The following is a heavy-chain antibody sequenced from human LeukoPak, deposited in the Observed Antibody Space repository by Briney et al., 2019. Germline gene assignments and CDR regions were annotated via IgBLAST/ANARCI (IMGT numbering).Heavy chain of an antibody. D-gene: IGHD1-26*01. CDR3: ASNEVGATKGFDY. CDR1: GHTLAELS. Sequence: ASVKVSCKISGHTLAELSMHWVRQGPGKGLDWMGGFDPESGKTIYAEKFQGRVSMTEDTSTDTAYMELSSLRSEDTAVYYCASNEVGATKGFDYWGQGILVTVSS. V-gene: IGHV1-24*01. J-gene: IGHJ4*02. CDR2: FDPESGKT.